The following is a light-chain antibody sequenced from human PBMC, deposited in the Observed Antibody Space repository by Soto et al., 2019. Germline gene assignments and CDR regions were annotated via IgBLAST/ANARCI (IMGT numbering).Light chain of an antibody. CDR2: GAS. V-gene: IGKV1-27*01. Sequence: DIQMTQSPSSLSASVGDRVTITCRASQGISNYLAWYQQKPGKVPKLLIYGASTLQSGVPSRHSGSGSGTDFTLTISSLQPEDVATYYCQNYNSFSQFTFGPGTKVDIK. CDR3: QNYNSFSQFT. CDR1: QGISNY. J-gene: IGKJ3*01.